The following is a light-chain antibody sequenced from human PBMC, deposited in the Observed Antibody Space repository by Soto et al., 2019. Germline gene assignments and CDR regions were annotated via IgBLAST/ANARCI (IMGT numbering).Light chain of an antibody. V-gene: IGLV2-14*01. J-gene: IGLJ1*01. CDR2: DVS. CDR1: SSDVGGYNY. CDR3: SSYTSSSTRV. Sequence: QSALTQPASVSGSPGQSITISCTGTSSDVGGYNYVSWYQQHPGKAPKLMIYDVSNQPSGVSNRFSGSKSGNTASLTISGLQAEDEADDYCSSYTSSSTRVFGTGTKLTVL.